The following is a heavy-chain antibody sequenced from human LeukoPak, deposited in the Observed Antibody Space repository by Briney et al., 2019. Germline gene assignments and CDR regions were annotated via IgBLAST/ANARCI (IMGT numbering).Heavy chain of an antibody. V-gene: IGHV3-23*01. CDR2: TSGSDIST. J-gene: IGHJ4*02. D-gene: IGHD4-17*01. Sequence: GGSLRLSCAASGFTFSNYAMTWVRQAPGKGLEWVSATSGSDISTFYADFVKGRFIISRDNSKSTLYLQMNSLRAEDTALYYCAKQSTVSGGGFDYWGLGTLVTVSS. CDR1: GFTFSNYA. CDR3: AKQSTVSGGGFDY.